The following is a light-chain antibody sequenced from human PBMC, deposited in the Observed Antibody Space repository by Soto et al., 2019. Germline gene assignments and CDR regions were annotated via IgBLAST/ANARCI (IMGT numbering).Light chain of an antibody. J-gene: IGLJ3*02. Sequence: QSALTQPAAVSGSPGQSITISCTGTSRDVGGYNYVSWYQQHPGKAPKLMIYVVNNRPSGVIDRFSGSKSSNTASLTISGLQAEDEADYYCCSYAGSYTLVFGGGTKVTVL. CDR3: CSYAGSYTLV. CDR2: VVN. V-gene: IGLV2-11*01. CDR1: SRDVGGYNY.